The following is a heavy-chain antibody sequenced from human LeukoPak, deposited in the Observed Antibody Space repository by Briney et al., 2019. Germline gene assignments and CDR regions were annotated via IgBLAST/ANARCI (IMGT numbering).Heavy chain of an antibody. D-gene: IGHD5-12*01. V-gene: IGHV3-11*01. CDR1: GFSFSGYA. J-gene: IGHJ4*02. CDR3: ARTPRGGYSGHSPGGY. Sequence: PGGSLRLSCAASGFSFSGYAMAWVRQAPGKGLEWVSTIVGSGSTIYYADSVKGRFTISGDNAKNSLYLQMNSLRAEDTAVYYCARTPRGGYSGHSPGGYWGQGTLVTVSS. CDR2: IVGSGSTI.